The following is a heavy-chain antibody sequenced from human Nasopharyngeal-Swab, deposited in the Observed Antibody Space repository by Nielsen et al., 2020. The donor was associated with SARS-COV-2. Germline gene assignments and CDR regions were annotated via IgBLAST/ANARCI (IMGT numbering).Heavy chain of an antibody. Sequence: GESLKISCAASGFTFSSYGMHWVRQAPGKGLEWVAVISYDGSNKYYADSVKGRFTISRDNSKNTLYLQMNSLRAEDTAVYYCARDMPVAEVTDYWGQGPLFT. CDR2: ISYDGSNK. J-gene: IGHJ4*02. CDR3: ARDMPVAEVTDY. D-gene: IGHD6-19*01. V-gene: IGHV3-30*03. CDR1: GFTFSSYG.